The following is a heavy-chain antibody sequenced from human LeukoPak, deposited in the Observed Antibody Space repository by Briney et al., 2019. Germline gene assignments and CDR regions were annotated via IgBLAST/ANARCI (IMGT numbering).Heavy chain of an antibody. CDR3: ARDRGYYDSSGYLAY. D-gene: IGHD3-22*01. CDR1: GDSISSYY. V-gene: IGHV4-59*01. Sequence: SETLSLTCTVSGDSISSYYWSWIRQPPGKGLEWIGYIYYRGSTNYNPSLKSRVTISVDTSKNQFSLKLSSVTAADTAVYFCARDRGYYDSSGYLAYWGQGTLVTVSS. CDR2: IYYRGST. J-gene: IGHJ4*02.